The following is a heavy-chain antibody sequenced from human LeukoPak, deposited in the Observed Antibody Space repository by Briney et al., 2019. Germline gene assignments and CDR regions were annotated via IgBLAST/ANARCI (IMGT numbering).Heavy chain of an antibody. J-gene: IGHJ4*02. CDR1: GFTFSSYA. Sequence: AGGSLRLSCVASGFTFSSYAMSWVRQAPGKGLEWVSAISGSGGSTYYADSVKGRFTISRDNSKNTLYLQMNSLRAEDTAVYYCAKDSTHYSSSSHYFDYWGQGTLVTVSS. CDR2: ISGSGGST. CDR3: AKDSTHYSSSSHYFDY. V-gene: IGHV3-23*01. D-gene: IGHD6-6*01.